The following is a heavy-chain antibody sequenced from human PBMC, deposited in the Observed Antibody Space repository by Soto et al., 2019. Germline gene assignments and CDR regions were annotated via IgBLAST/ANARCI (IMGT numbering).Heavy chain of an antibody. CDR2: IYYSGST. J-gene: IGHJ5*02. CDR1: GGSVSSGSYY. V-gene: IGHV4-61*01. Sequence: SETLSLTCTVSGGSVSSGSYYWSWIRQPPGKGLEWIGYIYYSGSTNYNPSLKSRVTISVDTSKNQFSLKLSSVTAADTAVYYCARESSGSWYWFDPWGQGTLVTVSS. D-gene: IGHD6-13*01. CDR3: ARESSGSWYWFDP.